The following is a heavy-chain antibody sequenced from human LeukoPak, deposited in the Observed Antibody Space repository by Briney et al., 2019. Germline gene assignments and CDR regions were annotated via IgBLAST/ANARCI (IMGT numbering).Heavy chain of an antibody. D-gene: IGHD3-22*01. Sequence: PGGSLRLSCAASGFTFSSYSMNWVRQAPGKGLVWVSRINSDGSSTSYADSVKGRFTISRDNAKNTLYLQMNSLRAEDTAVYYCARGGDSSGSLDYWGQGTLVTVSS. V-gene: IGHV3-74*01. CDR3: ARGGDSSGSLDY. CDR2: INSDGSST. J-gene: IGHJ4*02. CDR1: GFTFSSYS.